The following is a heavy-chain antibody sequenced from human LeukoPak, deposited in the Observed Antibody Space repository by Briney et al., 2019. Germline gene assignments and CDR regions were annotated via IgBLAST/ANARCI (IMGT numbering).Heavy chain of an antibody. CDR2: INPGDSDT. J-gene: IGHJ4*02. Sequence: GESLKISCKGFGYTFTTYWIGWVRQMPGKGLEWMGIINPGDSDTRYSPSFQGQVTISADKSISTAYLQWSSLKASDTAMYYCAKTHNSGWTYYFDYWGQGTLVTVSS. V-gene: IGHV5-51*01. CDR3: AKTHNSGWTYYFDY. CDR1: GYTFTTYW. D-gene: IGHD5-12*01.